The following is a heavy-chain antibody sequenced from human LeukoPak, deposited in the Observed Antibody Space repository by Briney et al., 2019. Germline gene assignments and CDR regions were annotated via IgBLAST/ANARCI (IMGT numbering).Heavy chain of an antibody. CDR2: INPNSGGT. D-gene: IGHD2-21*02. V-gene: IGHV1-2*06. J-gene: IGHJ4*02. CDR1: GYTFTVYY. Sequence: ASVTVSCTASGYTFTVYYMHWVRQAPGQGLEWMGRINPNSGGTNYAQKFQGRVAMTRDTSISTAYMELSRLRSDDTAVYYCAREEYCGGDCINYWGQGTLVTVSS. CDR3: AREEYCGGDCINY.